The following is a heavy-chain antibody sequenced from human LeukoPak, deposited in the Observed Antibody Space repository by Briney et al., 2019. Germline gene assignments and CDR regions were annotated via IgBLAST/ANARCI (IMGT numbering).Heavy chain of an antibody. CDR3: ARATSRAGYYYCYGMDV. Sequence: SETLSLTCTVSGGSISSSSYYWGWIRQPPGKGLEWIGSIYYSGSTYYNPSLKSRVTISVDTSKNQFSLKLSSVTAADTAVYYCARATSRAGYYYCYGMDVWGQGTTVTVSS. V-gene: IGHV4-39*01. J-gene: IGHJ6*02. CDR2: IYYSGST. CDR1: GGSISSSSYY.